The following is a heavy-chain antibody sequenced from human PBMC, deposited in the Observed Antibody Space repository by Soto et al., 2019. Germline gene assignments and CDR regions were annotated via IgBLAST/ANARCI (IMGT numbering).Heavy chain of an antibody. D-gene: IGHD6-19*01. CDR2: VSHDGRNT. CDR1: GFTFSDYA. J-gene: IGHJ4*02. CDR3: AKGGRQWLVTSDFNY. V-gene: IGHV3-30*18. Sequence: VQLVESGGGVVQPGRSLRLSCAASGFTFSDYAMHWVRQAPGKGLEWVAVVSHDGRNTHYADSVKGRFTISRDSSKNTVSLEMTSLRAEDKSVYSCAKGGRQWLVTSDFNYWGQGALVTVSS.